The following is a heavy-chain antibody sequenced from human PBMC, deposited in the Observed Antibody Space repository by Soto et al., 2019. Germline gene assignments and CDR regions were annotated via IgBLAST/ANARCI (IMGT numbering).Heavy chain of an antibody. CDR1: GYTFTSYG. CDR2: VSVYNGNT. D-gene: IGHD3-3*01. CDR3: ARVYDLWSGYQTPFYY. J-gene: IGHJ4*02. V-gene: IGHV1-18*01. Sequence: QVQLVQSGAEVKKPGASVKVSCKASGYTFTSYGISWVRQAPGQGLAWMGWVSVYNGNTNYAQKVQGSVTMTTDTASSTAYMELRSLRSDDTAVYYCARVYDLWSGYQTPFYYWGQGTLVTVSS.